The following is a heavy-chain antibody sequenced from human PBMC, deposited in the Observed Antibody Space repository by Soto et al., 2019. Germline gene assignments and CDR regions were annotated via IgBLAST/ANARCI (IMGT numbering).Heavy chain of an antibody. CDR1: GGSITSSSYY. V-gene: IGHV4-39*01. Sequence: SEPLSLTCTVSGGSITSSSYYWGWIRQPPGKGLEWIGSIYYSGSTYYNPSLKSRVTISVDTSKNQFSLKLSSVTAADTAVYYCATQEVGGSYVYTFDPWGQGTLVTVSS. CDR3: ATQEVGGSYVYTFDP. CDR2: IYYSGST. J-gene: IGHJ5*02. D-gene: IGHD1-26*01.